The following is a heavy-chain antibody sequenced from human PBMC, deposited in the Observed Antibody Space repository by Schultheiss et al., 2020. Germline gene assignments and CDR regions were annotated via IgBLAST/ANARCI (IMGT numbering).Heavy chain of an antibody. CDR2: INHSGST. CDR3: ATQGRGATVTTNWFDP. V-gene: IGHV4-34*01. D-gene: IGHD4-11*01. Sequence: SETLSLTCAVYGGSFSGYYWTWIRQPPGKGLEWVGEINHSGSTNYNPSLKSRVTISVDTSKNQFSLNLTSVTAADTAVYYCATQGRGATVTTNWFDPWGQGTLVTVSS. CDR1: GGSFSGYY. J-gene: IGHJ5*02.